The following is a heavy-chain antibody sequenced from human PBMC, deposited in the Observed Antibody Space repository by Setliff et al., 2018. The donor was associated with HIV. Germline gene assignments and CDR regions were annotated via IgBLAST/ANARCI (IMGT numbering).Heavy chain of an antibody. CDR1: GYTFTTYG. D-gene: IGHD3-22*01. J-gene: IGHJ6*02. CDR2: ISTYSDET. V-gene: IGHV1-18*01. Sequence: ASVKVSCKPSGYTFTTYGLSWVRQAPGQGLEWMGWISTYSDETSSSQNLQGRLTISRDNAKSSLYLQMSSLRAEDTAVYYCASEVAVSANALDVWGQGTTVTVSS. CDR3: ASEVAVSANALDV.